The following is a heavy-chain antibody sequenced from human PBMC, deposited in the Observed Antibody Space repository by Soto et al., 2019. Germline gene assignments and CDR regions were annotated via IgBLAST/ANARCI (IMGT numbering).Heavy chain of an antibody. Sequence: SLRLSCAASGFTFSSYGMHWVRQAPGKGLEWVAVIWYDGSNKYYADSVKGRFTISRDNSKNTLYLQMNSLRAEDTAVYYCARDLYSGYDGNYFDYWGQGTLVTVSS. V-gene: IGHV3-33*01. CDR2: IWYDGSNK. D-gene: IGHD5-12*01. J-gene: IGHJ4*02. CDR1: GFTFSSYG. CDR3: ARDLYSGYDGNYFDY.